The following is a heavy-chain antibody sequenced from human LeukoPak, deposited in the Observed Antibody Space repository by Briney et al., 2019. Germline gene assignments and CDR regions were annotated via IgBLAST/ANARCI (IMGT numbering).Heavy chain of an antibody. CDR2: IYPGDSDT. J-gene: IGHJ6*03. CDR3: AGHAIAVAATRYYYYYMDV. D-gene: IGHD6-19*01. V-gene: IGHV5-51*01. Sequence: GESLKISCKGSGYSFTSYWIGWVRQMPGKGLEWMGIIYPGDSDTRYSPSFQGQVTISADKSISTAYLQWSSLKASDTAMYYCAGHAIAVAATRYYYYYMDVWGKGTTVTVSS. CDR1: GYSFTSYW.